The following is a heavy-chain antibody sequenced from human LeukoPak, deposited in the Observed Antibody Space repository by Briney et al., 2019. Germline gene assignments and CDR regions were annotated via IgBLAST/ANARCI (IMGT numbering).Heavy chain of an antibody. CDR1: GGSISRYY. Sequence: SETLSLTCTVSGGSISRYYWSWIRQPPGKGLEWIGYIFYSGSTKHNPSLKSRVTISVDTSKNQFSLKLSSVTAADTAVYYCARQDGYSSGYYFDYWGQGTLVTVSS. CDR3: ARQDGYSSGYYFDY. CDR2: IFYSGST. J-gene: IGHJ4*02. D-gene: IGHD5-18*01. V-gene: IGHV4-59*08.